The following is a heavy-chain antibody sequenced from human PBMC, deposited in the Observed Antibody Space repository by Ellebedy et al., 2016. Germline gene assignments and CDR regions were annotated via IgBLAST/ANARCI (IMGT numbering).Heavy chain of an antibody. D-gene: IGHD6-19*01. CDR2: ISGSGGST. CDR3: AKCRHSTGCLLDS. CDR1: GFTFSSYA. J-gene: IGHJ4*02. V-gene: IGHV3-23*01. Sequence: GGSLRLSCAASGFTFSSYAMSWVRQAPGKGLEWVSAISGSGGSTYYADSVKGRFTISRDNSKNTLYLQMASLRGDDSAIYYCAKCRHSTGCLLDSWGQGTLVTVSS.